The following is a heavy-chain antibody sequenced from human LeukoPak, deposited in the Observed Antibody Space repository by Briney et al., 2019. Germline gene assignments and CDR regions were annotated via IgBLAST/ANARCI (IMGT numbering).Heavy chain of an antibody. D-gene: IGHD6-19*01. J-gene: IGHJ3*02. CDR2: ISGSGGST. CDR3: AKFSGSGWFRRDAFDI. V-gene: IGHV3-23*01. CDR1: GFTFSSYA. Sequence: GGSLRLSCAASGFTFSSYAMSWVRQAPGKGLEWVSAISGSGGSTYYADSVKGRFTISRDNSKNTLYLQMNSLRAEDTAVYYCAKFSGSGWFRRDAFDIWGQGTMVIVSS.